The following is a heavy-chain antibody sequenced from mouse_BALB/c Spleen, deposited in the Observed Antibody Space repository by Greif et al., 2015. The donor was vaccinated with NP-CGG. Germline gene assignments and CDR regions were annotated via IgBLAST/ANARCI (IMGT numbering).Heavy chain of an antibody. CDR3: ARWGYGNYNYAMDY. D-gene: IGHD2-10*02. CDR1: GDSITSGY. J-gene: IGHJ4*01. Sequence: EVKLVESGPSLVKPSQTLSLTCSVTGDSITSGYWNWIRKFPGNKLEYMGYISYSGSTYYNPSLKSRISITRDTSKNQYYLQLNSVTTEDTATYYCARWGYGNYNYAMDYWGQGTSVTVSS. V-gene: IGHV3-8*02. CDR2: ISYSGST.